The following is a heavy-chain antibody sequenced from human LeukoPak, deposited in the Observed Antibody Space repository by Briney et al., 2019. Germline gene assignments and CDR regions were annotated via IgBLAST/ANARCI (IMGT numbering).Heavy chain of an antibody. CDR2: ISSSSSTI. V-gene: IGHV3-48*04. Sequence: PGGSLRLSCAASGFTFSSYSMNWVRQAPGKGLEWVSYISSSSSTIYYADSVKGRFTISRDNAKNSLYLQMNSLRAEDTAVYYCARRSQYYDYVWGSYRQDNWFDPWGQGTLVTVSS. D-gene: IGHD3-16*02. CDR1: GFTFSSYS. J-gene: IGHJ5*02. CDR3: ARRSQYYDYVWGSYRQDNWFDP.